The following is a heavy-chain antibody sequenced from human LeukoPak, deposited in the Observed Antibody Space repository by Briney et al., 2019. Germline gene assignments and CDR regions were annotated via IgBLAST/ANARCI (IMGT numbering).Heavy chain of an antibody. CDR2: IYTSGST. J-gene: IGHJ4*02. CDR1: GGSISSYY. V-gene: IGHV4-4*07. D-gene: IGHD3-22*01. CDR3: ARGGRSGYYRGYFDY. Sequence: SETLSLTCTVSGGSISSYYWSWIRQPAGKGLEWIGRIYTSGSTNYNPSLKSRVTMSVDTSKNQSSLKLSSVTAADTAVYYCARGGRSGYYRGYFDYWGQGTLVTVSS.